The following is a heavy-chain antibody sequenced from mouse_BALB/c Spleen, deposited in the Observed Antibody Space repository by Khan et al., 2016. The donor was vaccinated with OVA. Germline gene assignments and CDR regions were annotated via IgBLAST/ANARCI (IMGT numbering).Heavy chain of an antibody. V-gene: IGHV3-2*02. D-gene: IGHD3-2*02. CDR1: GYSITSDYA. CDR2: ISYSGNT. J-gene: IGHJ2*01. CDR3: ARIQGGDFDY. Sequence: EVELVESGPGLVKPSQSLSLTYTVTGYSITSDYAWNWIRQFPGNKLEWMGYISYSGNTKYNPSLKSRISITRDTSKNQFFLKLNFVTIKDTATYYCARIQGGDFDYWGQGTTLTVSS.